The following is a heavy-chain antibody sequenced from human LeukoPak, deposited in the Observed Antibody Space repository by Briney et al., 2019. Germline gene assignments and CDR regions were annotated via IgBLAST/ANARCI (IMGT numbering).Heavy chain of an antibody. CDR2: IIPIFGTA. Sequence: ASVKVSCKASGGTFSSYAISWVRQAPGQGLEWMGGIIPIFGTANYAQKFQGGVTITADKSTSTAYMELSSLRSEDTAVYYCARFSGYSSSWPSGDYWGQGTLVTVSS. CDR1: GGTFSSYA. D-gene: IGHD6-13*01. CDR3: ARFSGYSSSWPSGDY. V-gene: IGHV1-69*06. J-gene: IGHJ4*02.